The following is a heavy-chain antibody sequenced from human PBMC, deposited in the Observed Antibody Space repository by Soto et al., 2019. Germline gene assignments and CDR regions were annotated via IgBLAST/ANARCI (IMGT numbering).Heavy chain of an antibody. D-gene: IGHD2-2*01. Sequence: EVQLLESGGGLVQPGGSLGLSCAASGFTFSSYAMSWVRQAPGKGLAWVSSVSGSGDSIYYADSVKGRFTISRDNSNNALYLQMNSLRAEDTAVYYCAKNPLSTSSYIYFGYWGQGALVTVSS. CDR1: GFTFSSYA. CDR3: AKNPLSTSSYIYFGY. V-gene: IGHV3-23*01. J-gene: IGHJ4*02. CDR2: VSGSGDSI.